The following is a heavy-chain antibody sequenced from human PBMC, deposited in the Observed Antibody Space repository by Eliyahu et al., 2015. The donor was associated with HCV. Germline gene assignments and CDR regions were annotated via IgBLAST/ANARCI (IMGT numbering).Heavy chain of an antibody. CDR3: ARHMSGMVAVYYFDY. Sequence: QLQLQESGPGLVKPSETLSLTCTVSGGSISSSSYYWGWIRQPPGKGLEWIGSIYYSGSTYYNPSLKSRVTISVDTSKNQFSLKLSSVTAADTAVYYCARHMSGMVAVYYFDYWGQGTLVTVSS. V-gene: IGHV4-39*01. CDR1: GGSISSSSYY. J-gene: IGHJ4*02. D-gene: IGHD1-26*01. CDR2: IYYSGST.